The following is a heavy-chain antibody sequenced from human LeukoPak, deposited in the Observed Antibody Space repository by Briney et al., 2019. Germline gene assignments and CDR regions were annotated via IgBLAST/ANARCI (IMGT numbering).Heavy chain of an antibody. CDR3: ASLREGLDSSGYDLDY. Sequence: SETLSLTCTVSGGSISSSYYYWGWIRQPPGKGLEWIGSIYYSGSTYYNPSLKSRVTISVDTSKNQFSLKLSSVTAADTAVYYCASLREGLDSSGYDLDYWGQGTLVTVSS. J-gene: IGHJ4*02. CDR2: IYYSGST. CDR1: GGSISSSYYY. V-gene: IGHV4-39*01. D-gene: IGHD3-22*01.